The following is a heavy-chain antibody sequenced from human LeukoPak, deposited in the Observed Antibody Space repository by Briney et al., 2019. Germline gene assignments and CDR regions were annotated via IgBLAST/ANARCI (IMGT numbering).Heavy chain of an antibody. D-gene: IGHD4-11*01. CDR2: IIPIFGTA. Sequence: SVKVSCKASGGTFSSYAISWVRQAPGQGLEWTGGIIPIFGTANYAQKFQGRVTITTDESTSTAYMELSSLRSEDTAVYYCARGDYKGIDAFDIWGQGTMVTVSS. V-gene: IGHV1-69*05. CDR1: GGTFSSYA. J-gene: IGHJ3*02. CDR3: ARGDYKGIDAFDI.